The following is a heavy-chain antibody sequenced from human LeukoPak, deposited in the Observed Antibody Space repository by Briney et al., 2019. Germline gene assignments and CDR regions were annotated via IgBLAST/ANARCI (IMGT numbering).Heavy chain of an antibody. D-gene: IGHD1-14*01. CDR3: ARDGFYYHYYMDV. Sequence: SETLSLTCTLSGGTVTSSTYFWGWIRQPPGKGLEWIGSISYSGATYYNPSLKSRVSMSVHPSKNQFSLKLSSVTAADTAVYYCARDGFYYHYYMDVWGEGTTVTVSS. J-gene: IGHJ6*03. CDR1: GGTVTSSTYF. CDR2: ISYSGAT. V-gene: IGHV4-39*07.